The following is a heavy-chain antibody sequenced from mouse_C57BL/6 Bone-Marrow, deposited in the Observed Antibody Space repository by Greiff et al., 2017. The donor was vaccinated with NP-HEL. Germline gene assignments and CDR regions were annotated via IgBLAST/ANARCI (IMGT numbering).Heavy chain of an antibody. Sequence: VQLQQSGAELVKPGASVKLSCKASGYTSTEYTIHWVKQRSGQGLEWIGWFYPGSGSITYNEKFKDKATLTADKSSSTVYMELSRLTSEDSAVYFCARHEYGNYFYYYAMDYWGQGTSVTVSS. CDR1: GYTSTEYT. J-gene: IGHJ4*01. D-gene: IGHD2-1*01. CDR3: ARHEYGNYFYYYAMDY. CDR2: FYPGSGSI. V-gene: IGHV1-62-2*01.